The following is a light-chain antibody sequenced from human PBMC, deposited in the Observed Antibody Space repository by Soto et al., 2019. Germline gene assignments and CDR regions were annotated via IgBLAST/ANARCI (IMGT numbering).Light chain of an antibody. CDR3: PQGYSTPYT. CDR2: TAS. CDR1: LLINRR. J-gene: IGKJ2*01. V-gene: IGKV1-39*01. Sequence: DIQMTQSPSSLSASVGERVTVTCRASLLINRRIRWYQQKPGTVPNSLIYTASTMESGITSRFSGSGSGTAFTLNISSLQPEDFATYYCPQGYSTPYTFGQGT.